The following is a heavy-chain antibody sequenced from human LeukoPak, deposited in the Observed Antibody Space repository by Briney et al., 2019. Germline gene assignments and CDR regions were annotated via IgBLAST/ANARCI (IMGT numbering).Heavy chain of an antibody. CDR3: AKDMVDVVVPAAKPGEFDD. CDR2: ISGSGGST. Sequence: GGSLRLSCAASGFTFSSYAMSWVRQAPGKGLEWVSAISGSGGSTYYADSVKGRFTISRDNSKNTLYLQMNSLRAEDTAVYYCAKDMVDVVVPAAKPGEFDDWGQGTLVTVSS. CDR1: GFTFSSYA. V-gene: IGHV3-23*01. J-gene: IGHJ4*02. D-gene: IGHD2-2*02.